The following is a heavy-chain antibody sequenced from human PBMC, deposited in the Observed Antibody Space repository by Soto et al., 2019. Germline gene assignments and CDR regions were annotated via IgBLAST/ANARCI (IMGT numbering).Heavy chain of an antibody. J-gene: IGHJ6*02. CDR3: AKGNQHGPYYYYGMDV. V-gene: IGHV3-30*18. CDR1: GFTFSSYG. CDR2: ISYDGSNK. Sequence: QVQLVESGGGVVQPGRSLRLSCAASGFTFSSYGMHWVRQAPGKGLEWVAVISYDGSNKYYADSVKGRFTISRDNSKNTLYLQMNSLRAEETAVYYCAKGNQHGPYYYYGMDVWGQGTTVTVSS. D-gene: IGHD2-2*01.